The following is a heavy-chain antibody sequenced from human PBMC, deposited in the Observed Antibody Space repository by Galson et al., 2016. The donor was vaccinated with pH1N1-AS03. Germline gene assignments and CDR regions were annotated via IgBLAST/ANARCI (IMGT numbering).Heavy chain of an antibody. CDR2: IYWDGDK. D-gene: IGHD2-2*02. V-gene: IGHV2-5*02. CDR3: ARTLSYTTTWPHFDY. J-gene: IGHJ4*02. Sequence: PALVTPTQTLTLTCTFSGLSLRASGVGVGWIRQPPGRALEWLALIYWDGDKVYSTSLKTRLTLSEDTSKNQVVLTMTNMDPVDTATYYCARTLSYTTTWPHFDYWGQGTLVTVSS. CDR1: GLSLRASGVG.